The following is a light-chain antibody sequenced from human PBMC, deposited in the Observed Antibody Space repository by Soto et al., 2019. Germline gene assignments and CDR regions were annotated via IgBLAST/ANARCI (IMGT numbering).Light chain of an antibody. CDR2: SAS. J-gene: IGKJ2*01. V-gene: IGKV1-17*03. CDR3: LQHNSYPRA. CDR1: HGISNN. Sequence: DIQMSQSPSVMYASVGDRVTITCRASHGISNNLAWFQQKPWKVLKRLIYSASTLQSGVPSRFSGSASGTEFTITISSLKPEDFATYDYLQHNSYPRAFGQGTKLEIK.